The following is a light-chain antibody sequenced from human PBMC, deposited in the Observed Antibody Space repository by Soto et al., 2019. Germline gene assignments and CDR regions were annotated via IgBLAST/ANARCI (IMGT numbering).Light chain of an antibody. CDR1: SSNIGAGCD. J-gene: IGLJ1*01. CDR2: GNS. V-gene: IGLV1-40*01. Sequence: SVLTQPPSVSGAPGQRVTISCTGSSSNIGAGCDVHWYQQLPGTAPKLLIYGNSNRPSGVPDRFSGSKSGTSASLAITGLQAEDEADYYCQSYDSSLSGFFGTGTKVTVL. CDR3: QSYDSSLSGF.